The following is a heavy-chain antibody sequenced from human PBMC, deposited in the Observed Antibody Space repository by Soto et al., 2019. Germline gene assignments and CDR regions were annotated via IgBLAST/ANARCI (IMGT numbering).Heavy chain of an antibody. CDR1: GGTFNNYA. D-gene: IGHD2-2*01. CDR3: AREVEVHTPVFGF. J-gene: IGHJ4*02. CDR2: ISPMFGKA. V-gene: IGHV1-69*01. Sequence: QVQLVQSGAEVKRPGSSVKVSCKASGGTFNNYAINWVRQAPGQGREWMGDISPMFGKANYAQKFQGRVKITAADSTATAYLELSSLRSEDTALYYCAREVEVHTPVFGFWGQGSLVTVSS.